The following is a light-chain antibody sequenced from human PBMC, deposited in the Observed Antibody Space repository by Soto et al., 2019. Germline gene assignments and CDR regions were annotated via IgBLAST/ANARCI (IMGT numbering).Light chain of an antibody. V-gene: IGKV2-30*01. J-gene: IGKJ1*01. CDR3: LQGTHWPT. CDR1: QSRVYSDGHIY. Sequence: DVVMTQSPLSLPVTPGQPASISCRSSQSRVYSDGHIYLLWVHQRPGQSPRRLIYQVSNRESGVQDRFSRSGSGTEFTVRISTVEAEDVVVYDCLQGTHWPTVGQGPKVEI. CDR2: QVS.